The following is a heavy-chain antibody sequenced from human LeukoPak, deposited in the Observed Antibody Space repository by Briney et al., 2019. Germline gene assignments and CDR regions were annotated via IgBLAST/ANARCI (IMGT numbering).Heavy chain of an antibody. Sequence: PGRSLRLSCAASGLTFDDYAMHWVRQAPGKGLEWVSGISWNSGSIGYADSVKGRFTISRGNAKNSLYLQMNSLRAEDMALYYCAKDAGAGYYDSSGYYPKLYYFDYWGQGTLVTVSS. V-gene: IGHV3-9*03. D-gene: IGHD3-22*01. CDR1: GLTFDDYA. CDR2: ISWNSGSI. J-gene: IGHJ4*02. CDR3: AKDAGAGYYDSSGYYPKLYYFDY.